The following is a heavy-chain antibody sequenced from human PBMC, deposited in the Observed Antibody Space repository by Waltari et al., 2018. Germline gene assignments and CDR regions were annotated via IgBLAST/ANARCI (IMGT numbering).Heavy chain of an antibody. CDR1: GLPFSSYS. CDR2: ISSSSSYI. V-gene: IGHV3-21*03. J-gene: IGHJ4*02. D-gene: IGHD3-22*01. CDR3: ARGGYYYDSSGYQVDY. Sequence: EVQLVESGGGLVKPGGSLRLSCAASGLPFSSYSMNWVRQAPGKGLEWVSSISSSSSYIYYADSVKGRFTISRDNAKNSLYLQMNSLRAEDTAVYYCARGGYYYDSSGYQVDYWGQGTLVTVSS.